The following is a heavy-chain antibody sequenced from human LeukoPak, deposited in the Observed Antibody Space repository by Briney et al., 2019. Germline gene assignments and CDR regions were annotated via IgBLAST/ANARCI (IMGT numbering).Heavy chain of an antibody. V-gene: IGHV1-2*02. CDR1: GYTFTSYY. D-gene: IGHD3/OR15-3a*01. J-gene: IGHJ6*02. CDR3: ARDLGPYLSGMDV. CDR2: INPNSGGT. Sequence: ASVKVSCKASGYTFTSYYMHWVRQAPGQGLEWMGWINPNSGGTNYAQKFQGRVTMTRDTSISTAYMELSRLRSDDTAVYYCARDLGPYLSGMDVWGQGTTVTVSS.